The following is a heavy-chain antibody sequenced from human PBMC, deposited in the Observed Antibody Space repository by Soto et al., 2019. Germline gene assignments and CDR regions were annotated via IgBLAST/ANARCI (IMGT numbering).Heavy chain of an antibody. CDR3: MRGCGRFNY. J-gene: IGHJ4*02. CDR1: GFTFNDFE. CDR2: IDGSGATK. V-gene: IGHV3-48*03. Sequence: EVQLLESGGGLVQPGGSLRLSCGVSGFTFNDFEMNWVRQAPGKGPEWLAYIDGSGATKKYADSVRGRFTISRDNPNNALFLQTSSVHAADTAIYYGMRGCGRFNYWGQGALVPVSS.